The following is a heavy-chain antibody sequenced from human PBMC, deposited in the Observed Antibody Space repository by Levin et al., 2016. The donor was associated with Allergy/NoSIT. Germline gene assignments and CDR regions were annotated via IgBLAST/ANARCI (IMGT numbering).Heavy chain of an antibody. J-gene: IGHJ4*02. CDR3: ARSACSSTSCHFDY. V-gene: IGHV3-7*01. CDR2: IKQDGSEK. D-gene: IGHD2-2*01. Sequence: WIRQPPGKGLEWVANIKQDGSEKYYVDSVKGRFTISRDNAKNSLYLQMNSLRAEDTAVYYCARSACSSTSCHFDYWGQGTLVTVSS.